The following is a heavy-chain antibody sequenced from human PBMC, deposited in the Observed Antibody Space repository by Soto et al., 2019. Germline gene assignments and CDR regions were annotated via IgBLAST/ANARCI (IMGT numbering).Heavy chain of an antibody. J-gene: IGHJ4*02. CDR1: GGSISSRDYY. CDR2: IYNSGST. Sequence: PSETLSLPCTVSGGSISSRDYYWSWIRQPPGKSMAWIAYIYNSGSTYYNQSHKSRVTISVDTSKNQFSLKLSSVTAADTAVYYCAREGLLNYDILTGYYRAIDYWGQGTLVTVSS. V-gene: IGHV4-30-4*01. D-gene: IGHD3-9*01. CDR3: AREGLLNYDILTGYYRAIDY.